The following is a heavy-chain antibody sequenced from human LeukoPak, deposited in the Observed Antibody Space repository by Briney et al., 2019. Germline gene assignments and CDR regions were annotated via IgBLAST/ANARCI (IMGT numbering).Heavy chain of an antibody. CDR1: GGSISSSPYY. Sequence: SETLSLTCTVSGGSISSSPYYWGWIRQSPGKGLEWIGSISYSGTTYYNPSLKSRVTISVDTSKNQFSLKLSSVTAADTAVYYCAANSADYNTLGSSYKVWGQGTLVTVSS. V-gene: IGHV4-39*01. CDR3: AANSADYNTLGSSYKV. CDR2: ISYSGTT. J-gene: IGHJ4*02. D-gene: IGHD3-10*01.